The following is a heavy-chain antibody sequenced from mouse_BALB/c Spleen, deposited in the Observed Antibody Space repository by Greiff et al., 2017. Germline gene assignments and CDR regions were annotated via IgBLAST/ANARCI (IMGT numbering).Heavy chain of an antibody. J-gene: IGHJ3*01. CDR1: GYTFTSYW. V-gene: IGHV1S81*02. CDR2: INPSNGRT. CDR3: ARREDYGSSSWFAY. D-gene: IGHD1-1*01. Sequence: QVQLQQPGAELVKPGASVKLSCKASGYTFTSYWMHWVKQRPGQGLEWIGEINPSNGRTNYNEKFKSKATLTVDKSSSTAYMQLSSLTSEDSAVYYCARREDYGSSSWFAYWGQGTLVTVSA.